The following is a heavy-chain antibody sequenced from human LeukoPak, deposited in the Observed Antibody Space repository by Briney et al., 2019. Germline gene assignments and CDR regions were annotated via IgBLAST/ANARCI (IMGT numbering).Heavy chain of an antibody. CDR3: ATPYCGSDCFIDGDPFDI. V-gene: IGHV1-18*01. Sequence: GASVKVSCKASGYSFTSYGISWVRQAPGQGLEWMAWISIYNGDKTYAQKLQGRVTITRDTSASTAYMELSSLGSQDTAVYYCATPYCGSDCFIDGDPFDIWGQGTMVTVSS. D-gene: IGHD2-21*02. J-gene: IGHJ3*02. CDR1: GYSFTSYG. CDR2: ISIYNGDK.